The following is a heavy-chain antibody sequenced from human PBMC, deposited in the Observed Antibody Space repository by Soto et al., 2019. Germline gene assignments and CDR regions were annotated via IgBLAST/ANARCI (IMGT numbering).Heavy chain of an antibody. V-gene: IGHV3-53*01. CDR3: ARAYHHAGGYFDWPTPMDV. CDR1: GFTVSSNY. CDR2: IYSGGST. J-gene: IGHJ6*02. D-gene: IGHD3-9*01. Sequence: PGGSLRLSCAASGFTVSSNYMSWVRQAPGKGLEWVSVIYSGGSTYYADSVKGRFTISRDNSKNTLYLQMNSLRAEDTAVYYCARAYHHAGGYFDWPTPMDVWGQGTTVTVSS.